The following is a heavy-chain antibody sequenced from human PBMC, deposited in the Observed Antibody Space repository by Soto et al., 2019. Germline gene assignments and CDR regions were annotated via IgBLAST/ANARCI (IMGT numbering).Heavy chain of an antibody. V-gene: IGHV4-31*03. J-gene: IGHJ3*02. CDR2: IYYSGST. Sequence: SETMYLTCTVSGGSINSGGYYWSWIRQHPGKGLEWIGYIYYSGSTYYNPSLKSRVTISVDTSKNQFSLKLSSVTAADTAVYYCARSFYQLLWTNAFDIWGQGTMVTVSS. D-gene: IGHD2-2*01. CDR1: GGSINSGGYY. CDR3: ARSFYQLLWTNAFDI.